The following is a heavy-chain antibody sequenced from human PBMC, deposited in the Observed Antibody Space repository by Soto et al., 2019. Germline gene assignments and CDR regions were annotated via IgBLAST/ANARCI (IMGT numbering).Heavy chain of an antibody. J-gene: IGHJ5*02. D-gene: IGHD3-10*01. CDR3: AREGISWFGPQSNWFDP. CDR2: IIPILGIA. CDR1: GGTFSSYT. Sequence: ASVKVSCKASGGTFSSYTISWVRQAPGRGLEWMGRIIPILGIANYAQKFQGRATITADKSTSTAYMELSSLRSEDTAVYYCAREGISWFGPQSNWFDPWGQGTLVTVSS. V-gene: IGHV1-69*04.